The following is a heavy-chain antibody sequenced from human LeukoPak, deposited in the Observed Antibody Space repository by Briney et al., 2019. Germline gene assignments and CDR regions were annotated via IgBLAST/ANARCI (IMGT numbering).Heavy chain of an antibody. D-gene: IGHD2-15*01. V-gene: IGHV4-30-2*01. CDR3: ARHVLGYCSGGSCWMNWFDP. Sequence: SETLSLTCAVSGGPISSVGYSWSWIRQPPGKGLEWIGYIDHTGSTYYNPSLKSRVTISVDTSKNQFSLKLSSVTAADTAVYYCARHVLGYCSGGSCWMNWFDPWGQGTLVTVSS. CDR2: IDHTGST. CDR1: GGPISSVGYS. J-gene: IGHJ5*02.